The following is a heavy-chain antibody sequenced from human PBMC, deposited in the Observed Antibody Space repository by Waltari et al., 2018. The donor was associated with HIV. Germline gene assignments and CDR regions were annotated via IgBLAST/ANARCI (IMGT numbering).Heavy chain of an antibody. CDR1: GFTFSDYA. CDR2: ITADADKT. D-gene: IGHD3-16*01. V-gene: IGHV3-23*01. Sequence: EVRLLESGGKILTPGGSLRLSCEVSGFTFSDYAMHWVRQAPGQGLQGVSSITADADKTFYADALKGRATVSSANFKNTLFLEITNLRVEDTGTYYCTRTVGVVWGAPRFFDYWGRGTLVFVSS. CDR3: TRTVGVVWGAPRFFDY. J-gene: IGHJ4*02.